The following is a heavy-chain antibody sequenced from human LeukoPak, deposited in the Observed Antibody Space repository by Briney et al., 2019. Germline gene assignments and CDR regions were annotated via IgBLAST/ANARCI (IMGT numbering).Heavy chain of an antibody. CDR2: IYYSGST. D-gene: IGHD1-26*01. Sequence: PSETLSLTCTVSAGSISSNYWRWIRHPPGKGLKGLGQIYYSGSTNYNPSLKSRVTISVDTSKNQFSLKLSSVTAADTAVYYCARDYVGATAGAHWFDPWGQGTLVTVSS. J-gene: IGHJ5*02. CDR3: ARDYVGATAGAHWFDP. CDR1: AGSISSNY. V-gene: IGHV4-59*01.